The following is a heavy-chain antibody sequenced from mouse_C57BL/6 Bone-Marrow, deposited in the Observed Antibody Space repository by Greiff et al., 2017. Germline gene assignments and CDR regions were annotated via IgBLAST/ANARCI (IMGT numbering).Heavy chain of an antibody. V-gene: IGHV1-74*01. J-gene: IGHJ2*01. CDR1: GYTFTSYW. Sequence: QVQLQQPGAELVKPGASVKVSCKASGYTFTSYWMHWVKQRPGQGLEWIGRIHPSDSVTNYNQKFKGKATLTVDKSSSTAYRQLSSRTSEGSAVYYCAILGDYDGDYWGQGTTLTVSS. CDR2: IHPSDSVT. D-gene: IGHD2-4*01. CDR3: AILGDYDGDY.